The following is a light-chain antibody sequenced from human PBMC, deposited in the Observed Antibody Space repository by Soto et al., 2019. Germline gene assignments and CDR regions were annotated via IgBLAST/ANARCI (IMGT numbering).Light chain of an antibody. V-gene: IGLV2-14*01. CDR2: EVS. J-gene: IGLJ1*01. Sequence: QSVLTQPASVSGSPGQSITISCTGTGSDVGAYTSVSWYQQHPGKAPKLMIYEVSNRPSGVSNRFSGSKSGNTASLTISGLQAEDEAHYYCSSYTSDNRSYVFGTGTKVTVL. CDR1: GSDVGAYTS. CDR3: SSYTSDNRSYV.